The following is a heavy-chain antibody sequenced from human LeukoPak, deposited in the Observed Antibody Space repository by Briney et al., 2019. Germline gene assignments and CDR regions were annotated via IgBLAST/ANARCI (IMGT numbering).Heavy chain of an antibody. CDR2: TYYRSKWYN. CDR3: AKDLTDKDLFEYSYGFD. D-gene: IGHD5-18*01. CDR1: GDSVSSNSAA. V-gene: IGHV6-1*01. J-gene: IGHJ4*02. Sequence: SQTLSLTCAISGDSVSSNSAAWNWIRQSPSRGLEWLGRTYYRSKWYNDYAVSVKSRITINPDTSKNQFSLQLNSVTPEDTAVYYCAKDLTDKDLFEYSYGFDWGQGTLVTVSS.